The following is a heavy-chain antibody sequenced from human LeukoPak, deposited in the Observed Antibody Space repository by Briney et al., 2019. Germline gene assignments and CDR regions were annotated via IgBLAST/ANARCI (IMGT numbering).Heavy chain of an antibody. J-gene: IGHJ4*02. CDR1: GGSSSGYY. CDR3: ARGYGSGSYFVY. CDR2: INQSGST. D-gene: IGHD3-10*01. Sequence: SETLSLTCAVYGGSSSGYYWTWIRQPPGKGLEWIGEINQSGSTNQNPSLKSRVTISVDTSKNQFSLKLSSVTAADTAVYYCARGYGSGSYFVYWGQGTLVTVSS. V-gene: IGHV4-34*01.